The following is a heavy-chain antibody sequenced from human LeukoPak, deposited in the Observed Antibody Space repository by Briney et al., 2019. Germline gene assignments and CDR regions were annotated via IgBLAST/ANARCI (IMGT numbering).Heavy chain of an antibody. V-gene: IGHV1-69*04. J-gene: IGHJ5*02. CDR3: ARSGDYYGSGSSNWFDP. Sequence: GASVKVSCKASVGTFSSYAISWVRQAPGQGLEWMGRIIPILGIANYAQKFQGRVTITADKSTSTAYMELSSLRSEDTAVYYCARSGDYYGSGSSNWFDPWGQGTLVTVSS. CDR1: VGTFSSYA. D-gene: IGHD3-10*01. CDR2: IIPILGIA.